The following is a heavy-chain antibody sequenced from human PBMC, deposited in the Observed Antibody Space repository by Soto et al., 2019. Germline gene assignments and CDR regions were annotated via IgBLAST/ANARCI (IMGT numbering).Heavy chain of an antibody. CDR3: ARLQYRGSSSSGESQDV. V-gene: IGHV1-69*13. Sequence: SVKVSCKASGGTFSGYAISWVRQAPGQGLEWMGGIIPIFGTANYAQKFQGRVTITADESTSTAYMELSSLRSEDTAVYYCARLQYRGSSSSGESQDVWGQGTTVTVSS. CDR2: IIPIFGTA. J-gene: IGHJ6*02. D-gene: IGHD6-6*01. CDR1: GGTFSGYA.